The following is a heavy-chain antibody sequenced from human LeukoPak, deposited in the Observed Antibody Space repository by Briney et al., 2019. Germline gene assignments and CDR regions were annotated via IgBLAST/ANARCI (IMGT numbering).Heavy chain of an antibody. Sequence: SVKVSCKSSGGTFSSYAISWVRQAPGQGLEWMGRIIPILGIANYAQKFQGRVTITADKSTRTAYMELSSLRSEDTGVYYCASYGSGSYHLDYWGQGTLVAVSS. CDR1: GGTFSSYA. D-gene: IGHD3-10*01. CDR2: IIPILGIA. V-gene: IGHV1-69*04. CDR3: ASYGSGSYHLDY. J-gene: IGHJ4*02.